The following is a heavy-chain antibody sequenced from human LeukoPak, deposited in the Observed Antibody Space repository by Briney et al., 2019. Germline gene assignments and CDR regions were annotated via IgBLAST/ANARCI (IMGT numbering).Heavy chain of an antibody. D-gene: IGHD3-22*01. CDR2: ISSSGSAT. CDR3: ARDQMGVTGNYYHAFDI. V-gene: IGHV3-48*03. Sequence: SGGSLRLSCAASGFTLSSYEMKWVRQAPGKGLECVSYISSSGSATYYAHSVKGRFTISRDNARNSLYLQMNSLRAEDTAVYYCARDQMGVTGNYYHAFDIWGQGTMVTVSS. J-gene: IGHJ3*02. CDR1: GFTLSSYE.